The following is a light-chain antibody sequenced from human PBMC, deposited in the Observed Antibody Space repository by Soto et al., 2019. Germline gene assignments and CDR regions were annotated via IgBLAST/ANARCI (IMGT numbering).Light chain of an antibody. CDR3: QQYGSSLT. V-gene: IGKV3-20*01. CDR1: QNVGVR. CDR2: GAS. Sequence: EIVLTQSPATLSASPGERATLSCRASQNVGVRLAWYQHKPGQAPRLLIYGASTRATGIPARFSGSGSGTDFTLTISRLEPEDFAVYYRQQYGSSLTFGQGTRLEIK. J-gene: IGKJ5*01.